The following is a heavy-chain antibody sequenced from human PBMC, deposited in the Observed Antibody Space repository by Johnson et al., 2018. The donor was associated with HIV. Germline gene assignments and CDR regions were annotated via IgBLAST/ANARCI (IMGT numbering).Heavy chain of an antibody. CDR2: ISGSGGST. CDR1: GFTFDDYG. CDR3: AKTSRGSSWFDAFDI. V-gene: IGHV3-23*04. J-gene: IGHJ3*02. Sequence: VQLVESGGGVVRPGGSLRLSCAASGFTFDDYGMSWVRQAPGKGLEWVSAISGSGGSTYYADSVKGRFTISRDNSKNTLYLQMNSLRAEDTAVYYVAKTSRGSSWFDAFDIWGQGTMVTVSS. D-gene: IGHD6-13*01.